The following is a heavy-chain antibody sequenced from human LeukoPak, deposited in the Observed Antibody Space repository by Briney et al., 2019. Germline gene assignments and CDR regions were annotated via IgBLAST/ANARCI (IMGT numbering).Heavy chain of an antibody. CDR3: IREWSGYDPPT. D-gene: IGHD2-15*01. CDR2: ISSSSSYI. J-gene: IGHJ5*01. Sequence: PGGSLRLSCAASGFTFSSYSMNWVRQAPGKGLEWVSSISSSSSYIYYADSVKGRFTISRDNAKNTLHLQMNSLRVEDTAVYYCIREWSGYDPPTWGLGTLVTVSS. CDR1: GFTFSSYS. V-gene: IGHV3-21*01.